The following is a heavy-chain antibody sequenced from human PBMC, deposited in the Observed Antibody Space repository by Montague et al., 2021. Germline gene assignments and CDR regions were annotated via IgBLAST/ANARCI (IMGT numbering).Heavy chain of an antibody. CDR3: GRDYWGSIDY. V-gene: IGHV4-59*02. CDR2: MRSSGSP. J-gene: IGHJ4*01. Sequence: SETRSLTCSVSGGSVNGYDRSWIRQPPGKGLEWIGYMRSSGSPNYNPSFKSRLAISIDRSRNQFSLELSFVTAADTAIYFCGRDYWGSIDYWGHGILVTVSS. CDR1: GGSVNGYD. D-gene: IGHD7-27*01.